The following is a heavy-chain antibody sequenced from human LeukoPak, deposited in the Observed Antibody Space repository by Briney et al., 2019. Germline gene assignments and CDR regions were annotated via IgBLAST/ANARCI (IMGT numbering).Heavy chain of an antibody. CDR1: GFTFSSYG. CDR2: IRYDGSNK. CDR3: AKDPSAAAGAFDY. V-gene: IGHV3-30*02. J-gene: IGHJ4*02. Sequence: GGSLRLSCAASGFTFSSYGMHWVRQAPGKGLEWVAFIRYDGSNKYYADSVKGRFTISRDNSKSTLYLQMNSLRAEDTAVYYCAKDPSAAAGAFDYWGQGTLVTVSS. D-gene: IGHD6-13*01.